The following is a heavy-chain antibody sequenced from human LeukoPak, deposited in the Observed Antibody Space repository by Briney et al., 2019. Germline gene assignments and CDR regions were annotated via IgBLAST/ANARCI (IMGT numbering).Heavy chain of an antibody. V-gene: IGHV3-30*02. J-gene: IGHJ6*02. CDR3: IVVPAAMWGRYGMDV. CDR2: IRYDGSNK. Sequence: PGGSLRLSCAASGFTFSSDGMHWVRQAPGKGLEWVAFIRYDGSNKYYADSVKGRFTISRDNSKNTLYLQMNSLRAEDTAVYYCIVVPAAMWGRYGMDVWGQGTTVTVSS. CDR1: GFTFSSDG. D-gene: IGHD2-2*01.